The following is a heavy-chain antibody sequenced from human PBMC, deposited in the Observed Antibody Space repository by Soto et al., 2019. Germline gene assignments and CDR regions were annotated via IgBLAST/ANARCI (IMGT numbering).Heavy chain of an antibody. CDR1: GYTFTSYG. D-gene: IGHD3-9*01. J-gene: IGHJ4*02. Sequence: ASVKVSCKASGYTFTSYGISWVRQAPGHGLEWMGWISAYNGHTKYAQSLQGRVTLTTDTSTSTAYMEVRSLRSDDTAVYYCARDRYDILTGYETHYFALWGQGTLVTVSS. CDR2: ISAYNGHT. CDR3: ARDRYDILTGYETHYFAL. V-gene: IGHV1-18*01.